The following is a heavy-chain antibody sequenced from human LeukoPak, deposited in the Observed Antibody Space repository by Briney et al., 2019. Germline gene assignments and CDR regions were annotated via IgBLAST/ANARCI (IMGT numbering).Heavy chain of an antibody. CDR2: IYHSGST. CDR1: GYSISSGYY. Sequence: SETLSLTCTVSGYSISSGYYWGWIRQPPGKGLEWIGSIYHSGSTYYNPSLKSRVTISVDTSKNQFSLKLSSVTAADTAVYYCARDPSSPYWGQGTLVTVSS. CDR3: ARDPSSPY. V-gene: IGHV4-38-2*02. J-gene: IGHJ4*02.